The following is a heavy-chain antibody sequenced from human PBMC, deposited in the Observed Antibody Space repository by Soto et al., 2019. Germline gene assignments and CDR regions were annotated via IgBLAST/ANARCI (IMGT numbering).Heavy chain of an antibody. CDR3: ARDHHRYSGYDYVDY. V-gene: IGHV3-30-3*01. CDR1: GFTFSSYA. D-gene: IGHD5-12*01. CDR2: ISYDGSNK. Sequence: QVQLVESGGGVVQPGRSLRLSCAASGFTFSSYAMHWVRQAPGKGLEWVAVISYDGSNKYYADSVKGRFTISRDNAKNSLYLQMNSLRAEDTALYYCARDHHRYSGYDYVDYWGQGTLVTVSS. J-gene: IGHJ4*02.